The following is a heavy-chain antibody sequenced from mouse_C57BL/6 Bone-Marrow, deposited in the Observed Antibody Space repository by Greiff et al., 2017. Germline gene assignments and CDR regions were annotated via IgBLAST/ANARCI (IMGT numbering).Heavy chain of an antibody. CDR3: ALYYGSSEVYWYFDV. CDR1: GYTFTSYD. Sequence: VQLKESGPELVKPGASVKLSCKASGYTFTSYDINWVKQRPGQGLEWIGWISPRDGSTKYNEKFKGKATLTVDTSSSTAYMELHSLTSEDSAVYFCALYYGSSEVYWYFDVWGTGTTVTVSS. V-gene: IGHV1-85*01. CDR2: ISPRDGST. J-gene: IGHJ1*03. D-gene: IGHD1-1*01.